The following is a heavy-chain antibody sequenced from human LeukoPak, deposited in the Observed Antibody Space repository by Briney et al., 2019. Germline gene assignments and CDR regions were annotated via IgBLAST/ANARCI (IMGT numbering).Heavy chain of an antibody. CDR2: ITQDGSEK. J-gene: IGHJ3*02. Sequence: GGSLRLSCAASGFTFSSYWMSWVRQAPGKGREWVANITQDGSEKYYVDSVKGRFTISRDNAKNSLYLQMNSLRAEDTAVYYCARDGLWFAGGAFDIWGQGTMVTVSS. D-gene: IGHD3-10*01. V-gene: IGHV3-7*01. CDR3: ARDGLWFAGGAFDI. CDR1: GFTFSSYW.